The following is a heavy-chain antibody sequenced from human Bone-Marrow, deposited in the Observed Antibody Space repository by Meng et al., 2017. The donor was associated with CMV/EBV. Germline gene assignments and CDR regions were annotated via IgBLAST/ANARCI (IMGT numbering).Heavy chain of an antibody. J-gene: IGHJ4*02. D-gene: IGHD3-3*01. CDR3: ARYKEYYDFWNGPPPSYDFDY. CDR1: GYTFNSYD. Sequence: ASVMVSCKASGYTFNSYDINWVRHATGQGLEWVGWMNPNSGNTGYAQMFQGRVTITRNTSISTAYMELSSLRSEDTAVYYCARYKEYYDFWNGPPPSYDFDYWGQGTLVTVSS. CDR2: MNPNSGNT. V-gene: IGHV1-8*03.